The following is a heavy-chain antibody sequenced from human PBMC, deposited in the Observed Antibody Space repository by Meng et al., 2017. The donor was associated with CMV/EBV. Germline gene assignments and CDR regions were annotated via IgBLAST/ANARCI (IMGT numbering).Heavy chain of an antibody. D-gene: IGHD3-16*01. Sequence: GGSLRLSCAASGFTFSSYWMSWVRQAPGKGLEWVSGISWNSGSIGYADSVKGRFTISRDNAKNSLYLQMNRLRAEDTALYYCAKDGGPFDYWGQGTLVTVSS. V-gene: IGHV3-9*01. CDR3: AKDGGPFDY. J-gene: IGHJ4*02. CDR2: ISWNSGSI. CDR1: GFTFSSYW.